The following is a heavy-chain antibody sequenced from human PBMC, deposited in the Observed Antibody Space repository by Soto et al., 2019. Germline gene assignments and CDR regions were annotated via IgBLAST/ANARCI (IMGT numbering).Heavy chain of an antibody. CDR3: ARRGSGWSSAYFDP. D-gene: IGHD6-19*01. Sequence: SETLSLTCTVSGGSINSSSYFWGWIRQPPGKGLEWVGSIDYSGSTYYNPSRKSRVTISVDTSKSQFTLRLTSVTAADTAVYFCARRGSGWSSAYFDPWGQGTPVTVSS. CDR1: GGSINSSSYF. CDR2: IDYSGST. J-gene: IGHJ4*02. V-gene: IGHV4-39*01.